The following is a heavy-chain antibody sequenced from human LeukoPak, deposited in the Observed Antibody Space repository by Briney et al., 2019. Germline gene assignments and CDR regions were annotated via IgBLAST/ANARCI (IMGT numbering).Heavy chain of an antibody. J-gene: IGHJ4*02. CDR1: GFTFGDYA. D-gene: IGHD3-22*01. V-gene: IGHV3-49*04. CDR3: TRTGLTYYYDSSGYYEDY. Sequence: PGGSLRLSCTASGFTFGDYAMSWVRQAPGKGLEWVGFIRSKAYGCTTEYAASVKGRFTISRDDSKSIAYLQMNSLKTEDTAVYYCTRTGLTYYYDSSGYYEDYWGQGTLVTVSS. CDR2: IRSKAYGCTT.